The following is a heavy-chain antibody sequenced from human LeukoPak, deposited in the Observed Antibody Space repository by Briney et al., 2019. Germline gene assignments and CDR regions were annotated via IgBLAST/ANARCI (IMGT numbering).Heavy chain of an antibody. D-gene: IGHD5-24*01. CDR1: GSTFSSYA. CDR3: ARGGYNLVMDY. V-gene: IGHV1-69*05. CDR2: ITPIFGTA. Sequence: ASVKASCKASGSTFSSYAISWVRQAPGQGLEWMGGITPIFGTANYAQKFQGRVTITTDESTSTAYMELSSLRSEDTAVYYCARGGYNLVMDYWGQGTLVTVSS. J-gene: IGHJ4*02.